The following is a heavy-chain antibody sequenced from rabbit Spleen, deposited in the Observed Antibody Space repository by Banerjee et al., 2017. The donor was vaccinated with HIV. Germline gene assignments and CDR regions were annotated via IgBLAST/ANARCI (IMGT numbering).Heavy chain of an antibody. D-gene: IGHD1-1*01. J-gene: IGHJ6*01. CDR2: IHTGGSAFT. Sequence: QEQLVESGGDLVKPGASLTLTCIASGVSFSGSSYMCWVRQAPGKGLEWIACIHTGGSAFTYFATWAKGRFTISKTSSTTVTLQMTSLTAADTATYFCARDTSSSFSSYGMDLWGQGT. V-gene: IGHV1S45*01. CDR3: ARDTSSSFSSYGMDL. CDR1: GVSFSGSSY.